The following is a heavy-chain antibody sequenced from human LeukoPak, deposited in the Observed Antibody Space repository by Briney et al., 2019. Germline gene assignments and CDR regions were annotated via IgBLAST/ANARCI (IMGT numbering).Heavy chain of an antibody. CDR3: ARSGRWLGYFDY. CDR2: RYYGGSA. CDR1: GGSIGTYF. Sequence: SETLSLTCTVSGGSIGTYFWSWMRQPPGRGLEWLGFRYYGGSASYNPSFRSRVTMSVDTSKNQFSLKLSSVTAADTAVYYCARSGRWLGYFDYWGQGTLVTVSS. J-gene: IGHJ4*02. V-gene: IGHV4-59*01. D-gene: IGHD3-10*01.